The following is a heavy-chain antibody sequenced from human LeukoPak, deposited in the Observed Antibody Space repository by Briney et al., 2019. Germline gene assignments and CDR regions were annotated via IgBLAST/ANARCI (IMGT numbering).Heavy chain of an antibody. CDR2: IRYDGSNK. V-gene: IGHV3-30*02. Sequence: GGSLRPSCAASGFTFSSYGMHWVRQAPGKGLEWVAFIRYDGSNKYYADSVKGRFTISRDNSKNTLYLQMNSLRAEDTAVYYCAKDLKTASGAFDIWGQGTMVTVSS. J-gene: IGHJ3*02. CDR1: GFTFSSYG. CDR3: AKDLKTASGAFDI. D-gene: IGHD2-21*02.